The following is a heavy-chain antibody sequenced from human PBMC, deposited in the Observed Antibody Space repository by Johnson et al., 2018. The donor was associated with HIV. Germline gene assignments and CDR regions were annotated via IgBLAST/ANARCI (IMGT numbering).Heavy chain of an antibody. Sequence: VQLVESGGGLVKPGGSLRLSCAASGVTFSDYYMSWIRQAPGKGLEWISYISSGGSTKYYVDSVKGRFTISRDNAKNSLYLQMNSLRAEDTAVYYCAREYYYDSSGTPVFDIWGQGTMVTVSS. J-gene: IGHJ3*02. CDR2: ISSGGSTK. CDR1: GVTFSDYY. V-gene: IGHV3-11*04. CDR3: AREYYYDSSGTPVFDI. D-gene: IGHD3-22*01.